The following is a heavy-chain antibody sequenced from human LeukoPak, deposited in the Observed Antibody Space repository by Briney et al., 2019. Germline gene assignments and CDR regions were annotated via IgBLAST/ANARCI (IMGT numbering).Heavy chain of an antibody. CDR3: ARAPFYGSGRNWFDP. J-gene: IGHJ5*02. Sequence: GGSLRLSCAASGFTFSSYWMHWVRQAPGKGLVWVSRINSDGSSTSYADSVKGRFTISRDNAKNTLYLQMNSLRAEDTAVYYCARAPFYGSGRNWFDPWGQGTLVTVSS. CDR1: GFTFSSYW. CDR2: INSDGSST. D-gene: IGHD3-10*01. V-gene: IGHV3-74*01.